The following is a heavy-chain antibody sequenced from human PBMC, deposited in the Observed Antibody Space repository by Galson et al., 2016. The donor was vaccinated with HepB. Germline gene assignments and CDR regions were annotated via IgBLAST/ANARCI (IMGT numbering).Heavy chain of an antibody. J-gene: IGHJ3*02. CDR3: AKDAATAVKEAFDI. Sequence: SLRLSCAASGFPFSHYAMNWVRQAPGKGLEWVSALGGAGGTTYYADSVKGRFTISRDNSKNTLCLQMNSLGAEDTALYYCAKDAATAVKEAFDIWGQGTMVTVSS. CDR1: GFPFSHYA. CDR2: LGGAGGTT. D-gene: IGHD4-23*01. V-gene: IGHV3-23*01.